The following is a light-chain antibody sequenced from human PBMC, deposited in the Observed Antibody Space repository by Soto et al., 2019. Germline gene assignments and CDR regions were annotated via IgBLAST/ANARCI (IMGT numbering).Light chain of an antibody. CDR1: RSNIGAGYA. Sequence: QSVLTQPPSVSGAPGRRVTISCTGSRSNIGAGYAVHWYQQLPGSAPRLLIYDNNKRPSGVPDRFSASKSTTSASLAITARQAEDEADYHCQSYDSSDKLIFGGGTQLTVL. CDR3: QSYDSSDKLI. V-gene: IGLV1-40*01. J-gene: IGLJ7*01. CDR2: DNN.